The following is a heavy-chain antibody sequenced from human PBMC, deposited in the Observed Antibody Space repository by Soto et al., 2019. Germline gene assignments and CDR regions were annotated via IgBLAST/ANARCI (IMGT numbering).Heavy chain of an antibody. CDR1: GFTFSNYW. V-gene: IGHV3-7*01. CDR2: IKQDASEK. CDR3: ATSITIFGIDSGGMDV. Sequence: QPGGSLRLSCAASGFTFSNYWMTWVRQAPGKGLEWVANIKQDASEKYYADSVKGRFTISRDNSKNTLYLQMNSLRAEDTAVYYCATSITIFGIDSGGMDVWGQGTTVTVSS. J-gene: IGHJ6*02. D-gene: IGHD3-3*01.